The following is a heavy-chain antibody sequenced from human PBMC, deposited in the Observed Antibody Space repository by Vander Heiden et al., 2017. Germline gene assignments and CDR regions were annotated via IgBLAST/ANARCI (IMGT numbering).Heavy chain of an antibody. V-gene: IGHV3-23*01. Sequence: EVQLLESGGGLVQPGGSLRLSCAASGFPFSSYAMSWVRQAPGKGLEWVSAISGSGGSTYYADSVKGRFTISRDNSKNTLYLQMNSLRAEDTAVYYCAKDLLRYFDEYDYWGQGTLVTVSS. D-gene: IGHD3-9*01. J-gene: IGHJ4*02. CDR3: AKDLLRYFDEYDY. CDR1: GFPFSSYA. CDR2: ISGSGGST.